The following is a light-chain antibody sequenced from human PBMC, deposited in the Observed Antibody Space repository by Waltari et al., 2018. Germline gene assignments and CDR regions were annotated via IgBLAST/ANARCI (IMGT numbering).Light chain of an antibody. Sequence: EIVMTQSPATLSVSPGERATLSCRASQSVSSNLAWYQQKPGQAPRLLIYGASTRATGIPARFSGSGSGTEFTLTISSMQSKDFAVYYCQQYNNWPPWTFGQGTKVGIK. J-gene: IGKJ1*01. CDR2: GAS. CDR3: QQYNNWPPWT. V-gene: IGKV3-15*01. CDR1: QSVSSN.